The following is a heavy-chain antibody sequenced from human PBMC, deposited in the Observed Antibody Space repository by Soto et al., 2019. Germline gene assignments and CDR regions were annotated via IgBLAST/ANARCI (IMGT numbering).Heavy chain of an antibody. CDR3: AKADGEQWLIPHLDN. CDR2: ISGCGGST. J-gene: IGHJ4*02. D-gene: IGHD6-19*01. Sequence: EVQLLESGGGVVQPGGYLRLSCVASGFNFKTFAMAWVRQAPGEVLEWVSGISGCGGSTSYADSVKGRFSTARDDSKNTLSLQMNGLRVEDTAQYFCAKADGEQWLIPHLDNWGQGTLVTVS. CDR1: GFNFKTFA. V-gene: IGHV3-23*01.